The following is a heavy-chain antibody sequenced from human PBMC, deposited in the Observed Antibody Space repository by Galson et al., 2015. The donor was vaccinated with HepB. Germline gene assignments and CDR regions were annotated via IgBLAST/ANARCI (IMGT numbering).Heavy chain of an antibody. CDR2: IWHDGSDK. D-gene: IGHD2/OR15-2a*01. CDR1: GFQFRTYG. J-gene: IGHJ6*02. CDR3: VRDTEYLSSSYDMDCYGLDV. Sequence: SLRFSCAASGFQFRTYGMHWVRQVPGKGLEWVAEIWHDGSDKFYAESVKGRFTISRDNTKNTLSLQMNGLRVEDTAKYYCVRDTEYLSSSYDMDCYGLDVWGQGTTVTVSS. V-gene: IGHV3-33*01.